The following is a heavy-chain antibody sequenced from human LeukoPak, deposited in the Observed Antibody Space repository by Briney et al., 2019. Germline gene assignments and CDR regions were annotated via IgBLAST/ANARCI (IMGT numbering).Heavy chain of an antibody. CDR3: ARVSPNTVTTLQYFDY. CDR1: GFTFSSYE. J-gene: IGHJ4*02. D-gene: IGHD4-17*01. CDR2: ISSSGSTI. Sequence: GGSLRLSCAASGFTFSSYEMNWVRQAPGKGLEWVSYISSSGSTIYYADSVKGRFTVSRDNAKNSLYLQMNGLRAEDTAVYYCARVSPNTVTTLQYFDYWGQGTLVTVSS. V-gene: IGHV3-48*03.